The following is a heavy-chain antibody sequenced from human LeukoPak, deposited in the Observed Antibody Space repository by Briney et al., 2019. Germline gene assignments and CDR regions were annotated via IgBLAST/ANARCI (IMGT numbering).Heavy chain of an antibody. V-gene: IGHV4-59*01. J-gene: IGHJ4*02. D-gene: IGHD3-10*01. Sequence: SETLSLTCTVSGGSISAYYWSWIRQPPGKGLEWIGYIYYSGSTNYNPSLKSRVTISVDTSKNQFSLKLSSVTAADTAVYYCARAPLWFGELKFDYWGQGPLVPVSS. CDR1: GGSISAYY. CDR2: IYYSGST. CDR3: ARAPLWFGELKFDY.